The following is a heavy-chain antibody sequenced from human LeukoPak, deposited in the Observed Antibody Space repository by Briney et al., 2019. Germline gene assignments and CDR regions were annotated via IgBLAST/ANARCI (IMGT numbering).Heavy chain of an antibody. V-gene: IGHV1-18*01. CDR3: AKLPIPGYSYGTNQDY. CDR1: GYTFTSYG. Sequence: GASVKVSCKASGYTFTSYGISWVRQAPGQGLEWMGWISAYNGNTNYAQKLQGRVTMTTDTSTSTAYMELRSLRSDDTAVYYCAKLPIPGYSYGTNQDYWGQGTLVTVSS. CDR2: ISAYNGNT. J-gene: IGHJ4*02. D-gene: IGHD5-18*01.